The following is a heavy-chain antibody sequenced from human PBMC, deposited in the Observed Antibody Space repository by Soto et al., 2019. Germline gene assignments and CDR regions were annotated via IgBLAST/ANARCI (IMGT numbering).Heavy chain of an antibody. CDR2: INAGNGNT. Sequence: QVQLVQSGAEVKKPGASVKVSCKAPGYTFTSYAMHWVRQAPGQRLEWMGWINAGNGNTKYSQKFQGRVTITRDTSASTSYMELSILRSEETAVYYCARDRGGRGYFDYWGQGTLVTVSS. CDR1: GYTFTSYA. CDR3: ARDRGGRGYFDY. D-gene: IGHD3-10*01. V-gene: IGHV1-3*01. J-gene: IGHJ4*02.